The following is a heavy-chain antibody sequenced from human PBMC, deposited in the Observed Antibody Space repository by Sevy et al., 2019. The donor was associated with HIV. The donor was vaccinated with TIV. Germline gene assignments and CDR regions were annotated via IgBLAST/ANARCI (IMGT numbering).Heavy chain of an antibody. Sequence: GGSLRLSCAASGFTFSSYSMNWVRQAPGKGLEWVSSIGSSSSYIYYADSVKGRFSISRDNAKNSLYMQMNSLGAEDTAVYYCAREVRFSPETKDAFDIWGQGTMVTVSS. D-gene: IGHD3-3*01. CDR3: AREVRFSPETKDAFDI. J-gene: IGHJ3*02. V-gene: IGHV3-21*01. CDR1: GFTFSSYS. CDR2: IGSSSSYI.